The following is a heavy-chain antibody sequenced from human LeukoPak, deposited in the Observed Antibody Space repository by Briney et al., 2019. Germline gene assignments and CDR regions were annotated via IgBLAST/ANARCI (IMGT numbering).Heavy chain of an antibody. V-gene: IGHV4-4*07. CDR3: ARAGGTYDYVWGSYHRPFDY. Sequence: SETLSLTCTVSGGSISSYYWSWIRQPAGKGLEWIGRIYTSGSTNYNPSLKSRVTMSVDTSKNQFSLKLSSVTAADTAVYYCARAGGTYDYVWGSYHRPFDYWGQGTLVTVSS. D-gene: IGHD3-16*02. CDR2: IYTSGST. CDR1: GGSISSYY. J-gene: IGHJ4*02.